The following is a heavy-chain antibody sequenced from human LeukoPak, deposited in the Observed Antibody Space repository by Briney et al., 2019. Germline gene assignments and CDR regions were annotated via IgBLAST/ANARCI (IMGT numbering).Heavy chain of an antibody. CDR2: IIPILGIA. CDR1: GGTFSSYA. Sequence: ASVKVSCKASGGTFSSYAISWVRQAPGQGLEWMGRIIPILGIANYAQKFQDRVTITADKSTSTAYMELSSLRSEDTAVYYCARSEGLDYYDSSGYLDYWGQGTLATVSS. V-gene: IGHV1-69*04. CDR3: ARSEGLDYYDSSGYLDY. J-gene: IGHJ4*02. D-gene: IGHD3-22*01.